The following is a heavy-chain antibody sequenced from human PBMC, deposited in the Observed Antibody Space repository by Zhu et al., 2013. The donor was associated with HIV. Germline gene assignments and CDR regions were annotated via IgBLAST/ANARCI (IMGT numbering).Heavy chain of an antibody. J-gene: IGHJ5*02. V-gene: IGHV1-8*03. CDR3: ARMDKGSCSAMACPDWFDP. Sequence: QVQLVQSGPEVKKPGDSVKVSCKASGYTFTNYGINWVRQATGHGLEWMGWVNPITDNAGYAQKFQGRVSITRNTSTSTVYMELSSLRSDDTAVYYCARMDKGSCSAMACPDWFDPWGQGTLV. CDR1: GYTFTNYG. CDR2: VNPITDNA. D-gene: IGHD2-15*01.